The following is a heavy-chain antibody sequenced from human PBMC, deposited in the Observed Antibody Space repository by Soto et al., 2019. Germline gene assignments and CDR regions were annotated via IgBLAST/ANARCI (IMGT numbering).Heavy chain of an antibody. CDR1: GFTFSRYA. D-gene: IGHD2-21*02. J-gene: IGHJ6*02. V-gene: IGHV3-23*01. Sequence: EVQLLESGGGLVQPGGSLRLSCAASGFTFSRYAMSWVRQAPGKGLEWVSSISASGIDTYYEDSVKGRFTISRNKSKNSLYLQMNSLRAEDTAVYYCAKAHDFYYYSGMDVWGQGTTVTVSS. CDR2: ISASGIDT. CDR3: AKAHDFYYYSGMDV.